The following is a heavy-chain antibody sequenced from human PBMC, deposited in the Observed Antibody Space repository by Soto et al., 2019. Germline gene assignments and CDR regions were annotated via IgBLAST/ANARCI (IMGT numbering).Heavy chain of an antibody. D-gene: IGHD5-18*01. CDR1: GYTFTSYA. CDR2: INAGNGNT. J-gene: IGHJ4*02. Sequence: QVQLVQSGAEEKKPGASVKVSCKASGYTFTSYAMHWVRQAPGQRLEWMGWINAGNGNTKYSQKFQGRVAITRDTSASTAYMELSSLRSEDTAVYYCARGSDTAMVTPLAYWGQGTLVTVSS. CDR3: ARGSDTAMVTPLAY. V-gene: IGHV1-3*05.